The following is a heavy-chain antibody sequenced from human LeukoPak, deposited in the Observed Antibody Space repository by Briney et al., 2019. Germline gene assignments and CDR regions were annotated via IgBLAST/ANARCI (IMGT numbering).Heavy chain of an antibody. CDR1: GFTFDDYA. CDR2: ISWNSGSI. J-gene: IGHJ4*02. Sequence: GGSLRLSCAASGFTFDDYAMHWVRQAPGKGLEWVSGISWNSGSIGYADSVKGRFTISRDNAKNSLYLQMNSLRAEDTALYYCAKGATISGVVIIYFDYWGQGTLVTVSS. CDR3: AKGATISGVVIIYFDY. V-gene: IGHV3-9*01. D-gene: IGHD3-3*01.